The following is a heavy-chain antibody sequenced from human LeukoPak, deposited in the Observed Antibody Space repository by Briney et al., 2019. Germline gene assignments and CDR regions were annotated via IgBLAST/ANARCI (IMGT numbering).Heavy chain of an antibody. J-gene: IGHJ4*02. Sequence: GGSLRLSCVASGLTFTDYIISWIRQAPGKGLEWVSYIRPREESIYYEDSVKGRFTISRDNAKNSLYLQMNSLRVEDTAVYHCAKVGTVVDLWGQGTLVSVSS. CDR2: IRPREESI. V-gene: IGHV3-11*01. D-gene: IGHD1-1*01. CDR3: AKVGTVVDL. CDR1: GLTFTDYI.